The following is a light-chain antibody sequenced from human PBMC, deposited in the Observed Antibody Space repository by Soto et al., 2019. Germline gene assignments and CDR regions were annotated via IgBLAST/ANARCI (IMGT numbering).Light chain of an antibody. J-gene: IGKJ5*01. CDR1: QGIATY. CDR2: AAS. CDR3: QQYNTYPFT. V-gene: IGKV1-16*02. Sequence: EIDMTQSPSSRSASVGYRLTITCRASQGIATYLAWFQQKPGKAPKSLIYAASTLQSGVPSKCRGSGSGTDFTLTISSLQPEDFETYFCQQYNTYPFTFGQGTRLEIK.